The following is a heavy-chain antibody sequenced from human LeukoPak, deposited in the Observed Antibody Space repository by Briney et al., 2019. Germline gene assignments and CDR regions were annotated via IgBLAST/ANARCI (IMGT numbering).Heavy chain of an antibody. CDR2: INPNSGGT. V-gene: IGHV1-2*02. D-gene: IGHD5-24*01. Sequence: GASVKVSCKASGYTFTGYYMHWVRQAPGQGLEWMGWINPNSGGTNYAQKFQGRVTMTRDTSISTAYMELSRLRSDDTAVYYCATRWPQFHPWYFDLWGRGTLVTVSS. CDR1: GYTFTGYY. CDR3: ATRWPQFHPWYFDL. J-gene: IGHJ2*01.